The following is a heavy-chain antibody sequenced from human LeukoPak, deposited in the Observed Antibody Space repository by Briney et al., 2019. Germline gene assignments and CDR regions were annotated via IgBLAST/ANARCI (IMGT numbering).Heavy chain of an antibody. V-gene: IGHV4-38-2*01. CDR3: ARPPGSSDYGAAFDF. D-gene: IGHD4-17*01. CDR1: GYSITSGYF. Sequence: PSETLSLTCGVSGYSITSGYFWGWLRQPPGRGLEWIGSIYHSGTTYYNPSLKSRVTISVDTSKNQFSLKLSSVTAADTAVYYCARPPGSSDYGAAFDFWGQGTLVTVSS. CDR2: IYHSGTT. J-gene: IGHJ4*02.